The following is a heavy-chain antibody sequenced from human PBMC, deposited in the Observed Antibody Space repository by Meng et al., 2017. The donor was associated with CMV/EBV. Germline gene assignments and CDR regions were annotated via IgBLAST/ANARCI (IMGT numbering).Heavy chain of an antibody. V-gene: IGHV3-21*04. D-gene: IGHD4-11*01. CDR3: ARVGYSNYEPLYYYYGMDV. CDR2: ISSSSSYI. J-gene: IGHJ6*02. CDR1: GFTFSSYS. Sequence: GESLKISCAASGFTFSSYSMNWVRQAPGKGLEWVSSISSSSSYIYYADSVKGRFTISRDNAKNSLSLQTNSLRAEDTAVYYCARVGYSNYEPLYYYYGMDVWGQGTTVTVSS.